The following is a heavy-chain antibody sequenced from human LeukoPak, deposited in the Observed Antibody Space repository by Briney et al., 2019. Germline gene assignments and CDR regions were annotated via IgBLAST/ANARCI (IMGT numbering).Heavy chain of an antibody. Sequence: PGTSLTLSCAASRFTFSNYGMHWVRQAPGKGLEWVAVIHYDGSNRYYADFVKGRFTISRDNSKNTLYLQMNSLRAEDPAVYYCARDRYGDHDYYFGMDVWGQGTTVTVSS. CDR3: ARDRYGDHDYYFGMDV. D-gene: IGHD4-17*01. J-gene: IGHJ6*02. CDR1: RFTFSNYG. CDR2: IHYDGSNR. V-gene: IGHV3-33*01.